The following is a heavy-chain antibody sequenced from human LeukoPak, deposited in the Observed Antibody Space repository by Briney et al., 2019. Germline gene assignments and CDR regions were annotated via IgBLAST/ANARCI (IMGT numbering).Heavy chain of an antibody. Sequence: SETLSLTCTVSGGSISSGGSYWSWIRQHPGKGLEWIGYIYYSGSTYYNPSLKSRVTISVDTSKNQFSLKLSSVTAADTAVYYCARGLVPIFGVARGFDPWGQGTLVTVSS. J-gene: IGHJ5*02. D-gene: IGHD3-3*01. CDR3: ARGLVPIFGVARGFDP. V-gene: IGHV4-31*03. CDR1: GGSISSGGSY. CDR2: IYYSGST.